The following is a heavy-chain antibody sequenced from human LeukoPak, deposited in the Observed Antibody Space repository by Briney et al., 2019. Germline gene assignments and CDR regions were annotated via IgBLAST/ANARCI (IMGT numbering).Heavy chain of an antibody. CDR2: IYYSGST. Sequence: SETLSLTCTVSGGSISSGGYYWSWIRQHPGNGLEWIGYIYYSGSTYYNPSIKSRVTISVDTSKNQFSLKLSSVTAADTAVYYCARMERYYYDSSGYSYYYFDYWGQGTLVTVSS. CDR1: GGSISSGGYY. V-gene: IGHV4-31*03. CDR3: ARMERYYYDSSGYSYYYFDY. D-gene: IGHD3-22*01. J-gene: IGHJ4*02.